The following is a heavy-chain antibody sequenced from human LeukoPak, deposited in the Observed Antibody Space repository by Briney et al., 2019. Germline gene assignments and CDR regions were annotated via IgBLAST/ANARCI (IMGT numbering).Heavy chain of an antibody. CDR3: AREYYYDSSGYYSDY. J-gene: IGHJ4*02. CDR2: ISTGGGTI. CDR1: GFNFGDYY. V-gene: IGHV3-11*01. D-gene: IGHD3-22*01. Sequence: GGSLRLSCAASGFNFGDYYMSWIRQAPGKGLEWISYISTGGGTIKYADSVKGRFTISRDNANNYLYLQMDSLRGEDTAVYYCAREYYYDSSGYYSDYWGQGTLVTVSS.